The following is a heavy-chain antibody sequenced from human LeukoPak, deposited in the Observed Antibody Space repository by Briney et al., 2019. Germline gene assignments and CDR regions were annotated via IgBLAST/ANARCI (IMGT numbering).Heavy chain of an antibody. J-gene: IGHJ4*02. Sequence: PGGSLRLSCAASGFTFSSYEMNWVRQAPGKGLEWVSYISSSGSTIYYADSVKGRFTISRDNAKNSLYLQMNSLRAEDTAVYYCARGGYVGFYFDYWGQGTLVTVSS. V-gene: IGHV3-48*03. CDR2: ISSSGSTI. CDR1: GFTFSSYE. CDR3: ARGGYVGFYFDY. D-gene: IGHD1-1*01.